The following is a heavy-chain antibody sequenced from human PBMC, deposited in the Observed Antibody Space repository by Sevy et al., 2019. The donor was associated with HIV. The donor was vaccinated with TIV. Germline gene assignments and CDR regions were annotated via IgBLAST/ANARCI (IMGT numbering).Heavy chain of an antibody. CDR2: ISSSGSTI. CDR3: ARGPAYYDFWSGYNGMDV. J-gene: IGHJ6*02. V-gene: IGHV3-11*04. CDR1: GFTFSDYY. D-gene: IGHD3-3*01. Sequence: GWSLRLSCAASGFTFSDYYMSWIRQAPGKGLEWVSYISSSGSTIYYADSVKGRFTISRDNAKNSLYLQMNSLRAEDTAVYYCARGPAYYDFWSGYNGMDVWGQGTTVTVSS.